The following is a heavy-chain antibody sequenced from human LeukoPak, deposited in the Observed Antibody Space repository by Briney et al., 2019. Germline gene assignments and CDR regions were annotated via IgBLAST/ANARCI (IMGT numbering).Heavy chain of an antibody. CDR3: ARIPLSLQDY. V-gene: IGHV1-2*02. CDR1: GYTFTPYY. Sequence: ASVTVSYTPSGYTFTPYYIHWVRQAPGQGLEWMGWINPNSGDTHYAQKFRGRVTMTSDTSISTAYMDLSTLTSDGAAVYYGARIPLSLQDYCGQGGLVTVAS. CDR2: INPNSGDT. J-gene: IGHJ4*02.